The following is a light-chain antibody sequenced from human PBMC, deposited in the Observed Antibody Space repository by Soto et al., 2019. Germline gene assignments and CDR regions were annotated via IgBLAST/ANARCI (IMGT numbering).Light chain of an antibody. V-gene: IGKV1-5*01. J-gene: IGKJ1*01. Sequence: DIQMTQSPSTLSASVGDRVTITCRASQSIRSWLAWYQQKPGKALQLLIYDASNLESGVPSRFSGSGSGPEFTLTIRSLQPDDFATYHCQQYASCSKTFGRGTKVEVK. CDR1: QSIRSW. CDR2: DAS. CDR3: QQYASCSKT.